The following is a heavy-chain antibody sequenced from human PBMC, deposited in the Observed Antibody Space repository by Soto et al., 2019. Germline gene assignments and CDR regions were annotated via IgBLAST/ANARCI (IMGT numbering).Heavy chain of an antibody. CDR2: ISGSGGNT. D-gene: IGHD3-10*01. V-gene: IGHV3-23*01. Sequence: EVQLLESGGGLVQPGGSLRLSCAASGFTFSSYAMSWVRQAPGRGLEWVSTISGSGGNTYYADSVKGRFTISRDNSKNTLYLQMNSLGAEDTAVYYCAKVRASYYYGSGSYGVWGQGTLVTVSS. CDR1: GFTFSSYA. J-gene: IGHJ4*02. CDR3: AKVRASYYYGSGSYGV.